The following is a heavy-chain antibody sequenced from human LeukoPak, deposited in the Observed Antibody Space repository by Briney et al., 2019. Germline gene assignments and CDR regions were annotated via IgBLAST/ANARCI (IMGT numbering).Heavy chain of an antibody. J-gene: IGHJ4*02. CDR1: GGSISSSSYY. Sequence: PSETLSLTCTVSGGSISSSSYYWGWIRQPPGKGLEWIGSIYYSGSTYYNPSLKSRVTISVDTSKNQFSLKLSSVTAADTAVYYCARHARRFVYWGQGTPVTVSS. CDR2: IYYSGST. CDR3: ARHARRFVY. V-gene: IGHV4-39*01.